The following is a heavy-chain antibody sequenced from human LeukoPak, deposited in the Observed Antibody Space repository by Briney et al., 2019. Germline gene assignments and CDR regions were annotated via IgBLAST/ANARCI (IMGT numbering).Heavy chain of an antibody. CDR3: VRDGVPAPEEFDY. V-gene: IGHV1-2*02. J-gene: IGHJ4*02. CDR2: TNPNGGGT. Sequence: ASVKVSCKTSGCNFIDYFIHWVRLAPGQGLEWMGWTNPNGGGTNYAQKFQGRLTMTSDTSISTAYMQLNSLRSDDTAIYYCVRDGVPAPEEFDYWGQGTLVTVSS. CDR1: GCNFIDYF. D-gene: IGHD2-2*01.